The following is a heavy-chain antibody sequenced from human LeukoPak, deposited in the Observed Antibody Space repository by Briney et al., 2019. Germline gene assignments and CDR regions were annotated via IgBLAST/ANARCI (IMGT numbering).Heavy chain of an antibody. CDR3: ARGPGSGTYWAFDY. V-gene: IGHV4-59*01. Sequence: SETLSLTCTVSGGSISSYNWSWIRQPQGNGLEWIGNIYYSGTTSYNPSLKSRVTISVDTSKNQFSLKLSSVTAGDTAVYYCARGPGSGTYWAFDYWGQGTLVTVSS. CDR1: GGSISSYN. D-gene: IGHD1-26*01. CDR2: IYYSGTT. J-gene: IGHJ4*02.